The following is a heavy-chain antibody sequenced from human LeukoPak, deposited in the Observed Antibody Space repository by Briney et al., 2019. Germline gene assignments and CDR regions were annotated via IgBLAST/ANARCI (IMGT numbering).Heavy chain of an antibody. J-gene: IGHJ4*02. CDR3: ARDHPYYYDSSGLADY. CDR1: GVTFSSYS. D-gene: IGHD3-22*01. V-gene: IGHV3-21*01. Sequence: GGSLRRSCAASGVTFSSYSRNWVRQAPGKGLEWVSSICSSSSYIYYADSVKGRFTISRDNAKNSLYLQMNSLRAEDTAVYYCARDHPYYYDSSGLADYWGQGTLVTVSS. CDR2: ICSSSSYI.